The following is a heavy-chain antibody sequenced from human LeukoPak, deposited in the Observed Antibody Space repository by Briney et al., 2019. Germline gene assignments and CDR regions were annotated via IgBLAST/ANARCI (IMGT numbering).Heavy chain of an antibody. CDR2: ISYDGSNK. D-gene: IGHD2-21*01. CDR3: ARSPIVVVIAIESYFDY. V-gene: IGHV3-30-3*01. J-gene: IGHJ4*02. Sequence: GGSLRLSCATSGFTFSSYAMHWVRQAPGKGLEWVAVISYDGSNKYYADSVKGRFTISRDNSKYTLYLQMNSLRAKDTAVYYCARSPIVVVIAIESYFDYWGQGTLVTVSS. CDR1: GFTFSSYA.